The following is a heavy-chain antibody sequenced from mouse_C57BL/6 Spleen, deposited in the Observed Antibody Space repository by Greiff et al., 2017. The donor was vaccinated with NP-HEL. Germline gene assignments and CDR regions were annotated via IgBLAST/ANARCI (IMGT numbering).Heavy chain of an antibody. J-gene: IGHJ4*01. CDR2: IYPGGGYT. CDR1: GYTFTNYW. Sequence: QVQLKESGAELVRPGTSVKMSCKASGYTFTNYWIGWAKQRPGHGLEWIGDIYPGGGYTNYNEKFKGKATLTADKSSSTAYMQFSSLTSEDSAIYYCARSAPSSGFYYYAMDYWGQGTSVTVSS. V-gene: IGHV1-63*01. D-gene: IGHD3-2*02. CDR3: ARSAPSSGFYYYAMDY.